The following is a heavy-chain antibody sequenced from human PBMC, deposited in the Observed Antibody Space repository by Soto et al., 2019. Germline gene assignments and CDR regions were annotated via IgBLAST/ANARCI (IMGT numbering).Heavy chain of an antibody. D-gene: IGHD3-3*01. CDR3: ARVGQNYYGMDV. CDR2: LNAGNDNT. Sequence: ASVKVSCKASGYTFTTYVMHWLRQAPGQRLEWMGWLNAGNDNTEYSQKLQGRVNITRDTSASTVYMELSSLSSEDTAVYYCARVGQNYYGMDVWGQGTTVTVSS. J-gene: IGHJ6*02. V-gene: IGHV1-3*01. CDR1: GYTFTTYV.